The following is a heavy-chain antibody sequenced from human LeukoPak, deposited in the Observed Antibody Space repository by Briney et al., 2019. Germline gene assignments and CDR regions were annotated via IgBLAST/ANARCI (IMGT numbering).Heavy chain of an antibody. CDR2: ISKDGSST. CDR1: GFTFSSYW. J-gene: IGHJ4*02. V-gene: IGHV3-74*01. D-gene: IGHD3-22*01. CDR3: ARIGYDSSFDY. Sequence: GGSLRLSCAASGFTFSSYWMHWVRQAPGKGLVWVSRISKDGSSTYYADSVKGRFTISRDNAKNTLCLQMNSLRAEDTAVYYCARIGYDSSFDYWGQGTLVTVSS.